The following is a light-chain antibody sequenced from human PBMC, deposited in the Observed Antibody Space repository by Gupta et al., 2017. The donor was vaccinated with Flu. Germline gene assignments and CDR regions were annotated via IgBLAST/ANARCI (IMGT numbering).Light chain of an antibody. Sequence: QSLLTQPPSASGTPGQRVTIACAGSSPNIGSNYVYWYQQRPGAAPKLLIYRNNQRPPGVPGRFSGSKSGTSASLAISGLRSEDEADYYCAAWDDSLSDWVFGGGTKLTVL. CDR3: AAWDDSLSDWV. V-gene: IGLV1-47*01. J-gene: IGLJ3*02. CDR2: RNN. CDR1: SPNIGSNY.